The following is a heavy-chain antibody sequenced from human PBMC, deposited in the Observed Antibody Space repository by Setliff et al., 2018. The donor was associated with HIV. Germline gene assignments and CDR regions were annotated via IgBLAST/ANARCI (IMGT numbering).Heavy chain of an antibody. CDR1: GGSISSGTYY. CDR2: ISSSGNT. V-gene: IGHV4-39*01. Sequence: SETLSLTCTVSGGSISSGTYYWGWIRQPPGTGLEWIGSISSSGNTYYNPSLKSRVTTSVDTPKNQFSLKLNSVTAADTAVYYCAKTIGRYFDIFDNWGQGTLVTVSS. CDR3: AKTIGRYFDIFDN. D-gene: IGHD3-9*01. J-gene: IGHJ4*02.